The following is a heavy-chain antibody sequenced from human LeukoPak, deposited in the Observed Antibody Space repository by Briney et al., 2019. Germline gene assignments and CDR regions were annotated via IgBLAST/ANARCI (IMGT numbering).Heavy chain of an antibody. Sequence: GGSLRLSCAVSGFTFSNFEMNWVRQAPGKGLEWVSHIDTSATSMHYADSVKGRFTISRDNAKNSLFLQMNSLRAEDTAVYYCVTDRPGVMDFDFWGQGTLATVSS. CDR3: VTDRPGVMDFDF. D-gene: IGHD2-2*03. J-gene: IGHJ4*02. V-gene: IGHV3-48*03. CDR2: IDTSATSM. CDR1: GFTFSNFE.